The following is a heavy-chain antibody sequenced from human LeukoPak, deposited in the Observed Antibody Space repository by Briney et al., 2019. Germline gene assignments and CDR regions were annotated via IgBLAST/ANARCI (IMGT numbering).Heavy chain of an antibody. CDR2: INSDGSST. CDR3: ASLGEDYYDSSGSDYFDY. J-gene: IGHJ4*02. Sequence: GGSLRLSCAASGFTFSSYWMHWVRQAPGKGLVWVSRINSDGSSTSYADSVKGRFTISRDNAKNTLYLQMNSLRAEDTAVYYCASLGEDYYDSSGSDYFDYWGQGTLVTVSS. D-gene: IGHD3-22*01. V-gene: IGHV3-74*01. CDR1: GFTFSSYW.